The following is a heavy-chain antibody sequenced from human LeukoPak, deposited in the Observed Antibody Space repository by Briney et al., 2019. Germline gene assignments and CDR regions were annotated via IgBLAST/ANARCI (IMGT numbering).Heavy chain of an antibody. CDR3: ASRYDTSDFYTH. Sequence: GESLKISCKGSGYSFTNYWIGWVRQMPGKGLEWMGVIYPGDSDTRYSSSFEGQVTISVDKSISTAYLQWSSLKASDTAMYYCASRYDTSDFYTHWGQGTLVTVSS. J-gene: IGHJ4*02. D-gene: IGHD3-22*01. CDR2: IYPGDSDT. V-gene: IGHV5-51*01. CDR1: GYSFTNYW.